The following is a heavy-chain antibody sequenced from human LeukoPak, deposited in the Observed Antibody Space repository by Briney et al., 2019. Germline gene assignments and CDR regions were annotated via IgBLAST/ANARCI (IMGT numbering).Heavy chain of an antibody. CDR2: STSSNNM. CDR3: ARGGRLYSSSWYWYDP. CDR1: GFTFSSYS. V-gene: IGHV3-48*02. Sequence: GGSLRLSCAASGFTFSSYSMNWVRQAPGKGLEWVSCSTSSNNMYYADSVKGRFTISRDNAKNSLYLQMNSLRDEDTAEYYCARGGRLYSSSWYWYDPWGEGTLVTVSS. D-gene: IGHD6-13*01. J-gene: IGHJ5*02.